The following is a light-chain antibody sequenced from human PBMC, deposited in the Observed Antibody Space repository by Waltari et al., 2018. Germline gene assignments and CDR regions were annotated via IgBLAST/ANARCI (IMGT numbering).Light chain of an antibody. CDR2: NNN. V-gene: IGLV1-44*01. CDR3: AGWDGSLNGYV. CDR1: SSNIGSSY. J-gene: IGLJ1*01. Sequence: QSVLTQPPSASGTPGQRVTISCSGSSSNIGSSYVHWYQQLPGTAPKLPIYNNNQRPSGVPDRFSGSKYGTSAFLAISGLQSEDEADYYCAGWDGSLNGYVFGAATKVTVL.